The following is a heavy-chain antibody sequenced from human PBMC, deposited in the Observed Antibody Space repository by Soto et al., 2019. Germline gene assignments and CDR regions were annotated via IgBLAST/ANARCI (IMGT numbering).Heavy chain of an antibody. CDR1: GGSIISGDYY. V-gene: IGHV4-31*01. CDR3: ARDQFLRGYSYGPLDAFDI. J-gene: IGHJ3*02. CDR2: IYYNGST. Sequence: QVQLQASGPGLVKPSQTLSLTCTVSGGSIISGDYYWSWIRQHPGKGLEWIGYIYYNGSTYYNPSLRSLVTISVATSKSQFSLNLSSLTAADTAVYYCARDQFLRGYSYGPLDAFDIWGQGTMVTVSS. D-gene: IGHD5-12*01.